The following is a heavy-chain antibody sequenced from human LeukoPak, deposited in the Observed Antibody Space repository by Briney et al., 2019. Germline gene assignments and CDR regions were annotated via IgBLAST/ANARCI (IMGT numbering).Heavy chain of an antibody. CDR2: LDPEAGEM. CDR1: GHTLTELS. CDR3: ATGRTWWDLLNY. J-gene: IGHJ4*02. V-gene: IGHV1-24*01. Sequence: ASVKVSCKVSGHTLTELSLHCVRQAPGKGLEWMGGLDPEAGEMIYSQKFQGRVTMTEDTSTDIAYMEMSSLRSEDTAVYYCATGRTWWDLLNYWGQGTLVTVSS. D-gene: IGHD1-26*01.